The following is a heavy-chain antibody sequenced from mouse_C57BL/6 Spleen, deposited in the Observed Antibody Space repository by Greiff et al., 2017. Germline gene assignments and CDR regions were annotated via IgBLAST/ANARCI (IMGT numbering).Heavy chain of an antibody. CDR2: IHPTSGSP. CDR1: GYTFTSSW. D-gene: IGHD2-4*01. J-gene: IGHJ4*01. Sequence: VQLQQPGAELVKPGASVKLSCKASGYTFTSSWMHWVKQRPGHGLEWIGMIHPTSGSPNYNEKFKSKATLTVDKSSSTAYMQLSSLTSEDSAVYYCARRDKLRGYAMDYGGQGTSVTVSS. CDR3: ARRDKLRGYAMDY. V-gene: IGHV1-64*01.